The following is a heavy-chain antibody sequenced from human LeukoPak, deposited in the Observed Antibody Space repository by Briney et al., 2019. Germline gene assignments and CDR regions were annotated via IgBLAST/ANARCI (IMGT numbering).Heavy chain of an antibody. V-gene: IGHV6-1*01. Sequence: SQTLSLTCAISGDSVSSNSAAWNWIRQSPSRGLEWLGRTYYRPKWYNDYAVSVKSRITINPDTSKNQFSLQLNSVTPEDTAVYYCARDTRITIFGVVGWFDPWGQGTLVTVSS. CDR1: GDSVSSNSAA. CDR3: ARDTRITIFGVVGWFDP. CDR2: TYYRPKWYN. D-gene: IGHD3-3*01. J-gene: IGHJ5*02.